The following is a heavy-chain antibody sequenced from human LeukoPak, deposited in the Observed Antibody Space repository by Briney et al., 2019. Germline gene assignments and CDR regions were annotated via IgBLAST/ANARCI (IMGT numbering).Heavy chain of an antibody. J-gene: IGHJ4*02. CDR3: ARLVVVAATINFDY. V-gene: IGHV2-70*01. CDR2: SDWDDDK. D-gene: IGHD2-15*01. Sequence: SGPALVNPTRPRTLTCTFSGFSLSTSGMCVSWIRQPPGKALEWLALSDWDDDKYYITSLKTRLTISKDTSKNQVVLTMTNMDPVDTATYYCARLVVVAATINFDYWGQGTLVTVSS. CDR1: GFSLSTSGMC.